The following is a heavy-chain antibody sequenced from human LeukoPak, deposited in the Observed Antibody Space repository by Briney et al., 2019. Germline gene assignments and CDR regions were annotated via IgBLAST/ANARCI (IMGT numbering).Heavy chain of an antibody. D-gene: IGHD3-10*01. Sequence: GGSLRLSCAASGFTFSSYWMGWVRQAPGKGLEWVANIKQDGSEKYYVDSVKGRFTISRDNAKNSLYLQMNSLRAEDTAVYYCARVYGSGSSPSDYWGQGTLVTVSS. CDR2: IKQDGSEK. CDR1: GFTFSSYW. V-gene: IGHV3-7*01. CDR3: ARVYGSGSSPSDY. J-gene: IGHJ4*02.